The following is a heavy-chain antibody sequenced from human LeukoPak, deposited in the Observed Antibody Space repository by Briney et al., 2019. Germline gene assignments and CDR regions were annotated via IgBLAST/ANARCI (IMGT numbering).Heavy chain of an antibody. V-gene: IGHV4-59*01. Sequence: PSETLSLTCTVARVSINDYYWAWIRQPPGKGLEWIGYVSSTGNTNSNPSLGSRVSMSIDASKKQFSLRLNSVTAADTAVYYCARPYYGHSVGDAYDVWGQGTLVTVSS. CDR2: VSSTGNT. CDR3: ARPYYGHSVGDAYDV. CDR1: RVSINDYY. J-gene: IGHJ3*01. D-gene: IGHD4-17*01.